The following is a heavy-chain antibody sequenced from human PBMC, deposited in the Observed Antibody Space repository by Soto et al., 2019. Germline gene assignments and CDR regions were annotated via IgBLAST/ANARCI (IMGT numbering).Heavy chain of an antibody. CDR2: IWDDGSNK. D-gene: IGHD3-22*01. CDR3: ARFYYDSSGYLPSPYYYYYGIDV. J-gene: IGHJ6*02. V-gene: IGHV3-33*03. Sequence: PGGSLRLSCAASGFTFSSYGMHWVRQAPGKGLEWVAVIWDDGSNKYYADSVKGRFTISRDNAKNSLYLQMNSLRAEDTAVYYCARFYYDSSGYLPSPYYYYYGIDVRAQRTTVT. CDR1: GFTFSSYG.